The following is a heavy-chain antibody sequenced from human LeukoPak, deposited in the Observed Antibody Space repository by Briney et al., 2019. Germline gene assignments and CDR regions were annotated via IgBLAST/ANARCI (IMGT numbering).Heavy chain of an antibody. J-gene: IGHJ6*03. CDR1: GGSISSHY. Sequence: SETLSLTCTVSGGSISSHYWSWIRQPPGKGLEWIGYTYYSGSTNYNPSLKSRVTISVDTSKNQFSLKLSSVTAADTAVYYCARDRPEYSSSSSGTYYYYYYMDVWGKGTTVTVSS. CDR2: TYYSGST. V-gene: IGHV4-59*11. CDR3: ARDRPEYSSSSSGTYYYYYYMDV. D-gene: IGHD6-6*01.